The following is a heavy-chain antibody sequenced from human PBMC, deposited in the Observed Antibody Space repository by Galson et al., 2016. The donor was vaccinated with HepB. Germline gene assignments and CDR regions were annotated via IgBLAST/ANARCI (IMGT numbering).Heavy chain of an antibody. V-gene: IGHV3-33*01. J-gene: IGHJ4*02. Sequence: SLRLSCAVSGFTFSTYGMHWVRQAPGKGLEWVAVIWYDGITKYYADSVKGRFTISRDNSKSTLYLQMNSLSVKDTDVYYCARGRLVYHFDYWGQGTLVTVSS. D-gene: IGHD2-8*01. CDR2: IWYDGITK. CDR3: ARGRLVYHFDY. CDR1: GFTFSTYG.